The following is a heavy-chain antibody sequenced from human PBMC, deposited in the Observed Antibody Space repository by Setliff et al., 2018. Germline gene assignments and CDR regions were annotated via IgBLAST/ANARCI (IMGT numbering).Heavy chain of an antibody. CDR2: ISTSGNT. CDR1: GGPIINSYY. J-gene: IGHJ4*02. V-gene: IGHV4-4*07. CDR3: AKFGPLDLTGDWAFDN. Sequence: SETLSLTCTVSGGPIINSYYWSWIRQPAGKGLEWIGRISTSGNTSYNPSLKSRVTVSLDTSRKQFSLRLTSVTAADTAVYYCAKFGPLDLTGDWAFDNWGQGTLVTVSS. D-gene: IGHD7-27*01.